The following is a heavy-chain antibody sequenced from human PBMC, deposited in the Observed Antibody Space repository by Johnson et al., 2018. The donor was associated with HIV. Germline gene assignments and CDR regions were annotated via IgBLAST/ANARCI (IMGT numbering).Heavy chain of an antibody. D-gene: IGHD6-13*01. CDR3: ARGIAAAPLWAFDI. V-gene: IGHV3-11*04. J-gene: IGHJ3*02. Sequence: VQLVESGGRLVKPGGSLRLSCAASGFTFSDYYMSWIRQAPGKGLEWVSYISSSGSTIYYADSVKGRFTISRDNSKNTLYLQMNSLRAEDTAVYYCARGIAAAPLWAFDIWGQGTMVTVSS. CDR2: ISSSGSTI. CDR1: GFTFSDYY.